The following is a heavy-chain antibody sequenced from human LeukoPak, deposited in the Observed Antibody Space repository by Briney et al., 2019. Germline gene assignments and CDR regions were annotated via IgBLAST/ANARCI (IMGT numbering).Heavy chain of an antibody. J-gene: IGHJ6*02. Sequence: GESLKISCKASGYRFSNYWIGWVRQMPGKGLEWMGIIYPGDSDTRYSPSFQGQVTISADKSISTAYLQWSSLKASDTAMYYCARRGDYYGMDVWGQGTTVTVSS. CDR3: ARRGDYYGMDV. CDR1: GYRFSNYW. V-gene: IGHV5-51*01. CDR2: IYPGDSDT.